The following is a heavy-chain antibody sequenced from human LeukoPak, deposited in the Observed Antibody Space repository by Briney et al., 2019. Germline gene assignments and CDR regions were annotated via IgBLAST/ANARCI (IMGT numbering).Heavy chain of an antibody. D-gene: IGHD1-26*01. CDR3: ARPIVGGFEDAFDI. CDR2: IIPIFGTA. J-gene: IGHJ3*02. CDR1: GGTFSSYA. Sequence: SVKVSCKASGGTFSSYAISWVRQAPGQGLEWMGGIIPIFGTASYAQKFQGRVTITADESTSTAYMELSSLRSEDTAVYYCARPIVGGFEDAFDIWGQGTMVTVSS. V-gene: IGHV1-69*13.